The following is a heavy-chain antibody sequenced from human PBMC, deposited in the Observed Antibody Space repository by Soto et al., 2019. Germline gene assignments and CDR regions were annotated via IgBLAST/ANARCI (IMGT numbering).Heavy chain of an antibody. CDR2: IIPIFGTA. V-gene: IGHV1-69*06. CDR3: ARERSYGSGSPSYFDP. CDR1: GGTFSSYA. D-gene: IGHD3-10*01. J-gene: IGHJ5*02. Sequence: ASVKVSCKASGGTFSSYAISWVRQAPGQGLEWMGGIIPIFGTANYAQKFQGRVTITADKSTSTAYMELSSLRSEDTAVYYCARERSYGSGSPSYFDPWGQGTLVTVSS.